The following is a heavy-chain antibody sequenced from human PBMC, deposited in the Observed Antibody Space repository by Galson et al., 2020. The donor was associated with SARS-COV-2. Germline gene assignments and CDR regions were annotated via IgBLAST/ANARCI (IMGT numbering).Heavy chain of an antibody. Sequence: ETSETLSLTCTVSGGSISSGGYYWSWIRQHPGKGLEWIGYIYYSGRTYHNPSLKSRVTISVDTSKNQFSLKLSSVTAADTAVYYCARGIIYDVWSGYYPNYDYYYGMDVWGQGTTVTVSS. J-gene: IGHJ6*02. CDR1: GGSISSGGYY. CDR2: IYYSGRT. V-gene: IGHV4-31*03. CDR3: ARGIIYDVWSGYYPNYDYYYGMDV. D-gene: IGHD3-3*01.